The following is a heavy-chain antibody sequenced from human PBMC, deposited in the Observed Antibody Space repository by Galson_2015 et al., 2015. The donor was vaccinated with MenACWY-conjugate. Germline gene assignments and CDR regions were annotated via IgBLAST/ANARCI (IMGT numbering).Heavy chain of an antibody. D-gene: IGHD6-13*01. J-gene: IGHJ1*01. CDR2: ISPSGSNT. V-gene: IGHV3-64D*09. CDR3: VKAWYSRNWYSLYNCLFQH. Sequence: SLRLSCAASGFVFSSYTMHWVRQAPGEGLECISTISPSGSNTFYADSAKGRFSISRDNSKTTVYLHMSSLRPEDTAVYYCVKAWYSRNWYSLYNCLFQHWGQGTQVIVSS. CDR1: GFVFSSYT.